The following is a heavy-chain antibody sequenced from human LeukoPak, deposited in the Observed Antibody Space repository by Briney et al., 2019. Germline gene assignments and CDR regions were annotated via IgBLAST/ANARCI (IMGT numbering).Heavy chain of an antibody. D-gene: IGHD1-7*01. Sequence: PGGSLTLSCAASGFTLSSYELNWVRQAPGKGLEWVSYISTSGNTRYYADSVKGRFTISRDNAKNSLYLQMNSLRVEDTAVYYCARELSGTTSYYFDYWGQGTLVTVSS. CDR1: GFTLSSYE. CDR3: ARELSGTTSYYFDY. J-gene: IGHJ4*02. V-gene: IGHV3-48*03. CDR2: ISTSGNTR.